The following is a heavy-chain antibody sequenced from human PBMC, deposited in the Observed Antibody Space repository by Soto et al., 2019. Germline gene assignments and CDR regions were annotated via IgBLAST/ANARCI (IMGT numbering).Heavy chain of an antibody. Sequence: QVQLQESGPGLVNPSETLSLTCTFSGGSVSSGSYYWYWIRQPPGKGLEWIAYISYSGSSSYNSSLKSRVTISVDTSKNQFSLNLSSVTAADTAVYYCARGVRLILGYWGQGTLVTVSS. CDR3: ARGVRLILGY. CDR1: GGSVSSGSYY. CDR2: ISYSGSS. D-gene: IGHD3-16*01. J-gene: IGHJ4*02. V-gene: IGHV4-61*01.